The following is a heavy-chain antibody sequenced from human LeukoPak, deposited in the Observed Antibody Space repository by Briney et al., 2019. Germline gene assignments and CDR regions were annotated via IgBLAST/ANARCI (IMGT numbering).Heavy chain of an antibody. V-gene: IGHV1-69*13. Sequence: GASVKVSCKASGVTFNRYPTSWVRQAPGLGLEGVGIFIPFFGAANYAQKFQGRVPITADESTRTAYMELSSLRSEDTAVYYCARDGHSGNDFLAYWRQGTLVTVSS. J-gene: IGHJ4*02. CDR3: ARDGHSGNDFLAY. CDR2: FIPFFGAA. CDR1: GVTFNRYP. D-gene: IGHD5-12*01.